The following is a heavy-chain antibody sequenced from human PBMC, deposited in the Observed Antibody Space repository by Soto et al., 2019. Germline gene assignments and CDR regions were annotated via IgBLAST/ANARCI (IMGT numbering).Heavy chain of an antibody. CDR2: INAGNVNT. CDR1: GYTFTSYA. V-gene: IGHV1-3*01. D-gene: IGHD1-1*01. Sequence: ASVKVSCKASGYTFTSYAMHWVRQAPGQRLEWMGWINAGNVNTKYSQKFQGRVTITAYESTSTAYMELSSLSFEDTAVYYCARDREGYNLFDYWGQGTLVTVSS. CDR3: ARDREGYNLFDY. J-gene: IGHJ4*02.